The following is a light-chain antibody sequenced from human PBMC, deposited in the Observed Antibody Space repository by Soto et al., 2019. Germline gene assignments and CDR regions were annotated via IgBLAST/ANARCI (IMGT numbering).Light chain of an antibody. CDR2: EVN. CDR1: SSDVGAYNY. J-gene: IGLJ1*01. V-gene: IGLV2-14*01. Sequence: QSALTQPASVSGSPGQSITISCTGTSSDVGAYNYVSWYQQHPGKAPKLMIYEVNNRPSGVSNRFSGSTSGNTASLTISGLQAEDEADYYCSSYTSSSTLLVFGTGTKLTVL. CDR3: SSYTSSSTLLV.